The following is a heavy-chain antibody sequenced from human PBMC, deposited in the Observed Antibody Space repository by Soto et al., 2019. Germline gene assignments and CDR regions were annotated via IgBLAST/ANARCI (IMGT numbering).Heavy chain of an antibody. CDR1: GYTFTSYG. CDR3: ARGGFCSTPSCYLAWFDP. J-gene: IGHJ5*02. Sequence: QVQLVQSGAEVKKPGASVKVSCKASGYTFTSYGISWVRQAPGQGLEWMGWISAYNGNTNHAQKFQGSVTMTTDTSTSTAYMELRSLRSDDTAVYYCARGGFCSTPSCYLAWFDPWGQGTLVTVSS. V-gene: IGHV1-18*01. CDR2: ISAYNGNT. D-gene: IGHD2-2*01.